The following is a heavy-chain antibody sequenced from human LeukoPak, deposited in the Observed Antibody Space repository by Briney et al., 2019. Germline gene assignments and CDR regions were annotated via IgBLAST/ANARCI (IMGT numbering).Heavy chain of an antibody. D-gene: IGHD1-26*01. J-gene: IGHJ5*02. CDR3: AMNGQSGFSFDP. CDR1: GESLSGHY. CDR2: GSERGGT. V-gene: IGHV4-34*01. Sequence: SETLSLTCAVYGESLSGHYWSWIRQSPGKGLEWIGEGSERGGTKFNPSLKGRVTISADTSKNQFSLKLSSVTAADTAVYHCAMNGQSGFSFDPWGRGTLVTVSS.